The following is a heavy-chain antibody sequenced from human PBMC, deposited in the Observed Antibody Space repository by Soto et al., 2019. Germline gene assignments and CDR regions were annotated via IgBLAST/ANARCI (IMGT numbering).Heavy chain of an antibody. D-gene: IGHD2-2*01. V-gene: IGHV3-7*01. J-gene: IGHJ4*02. CDR3: ARGGVVVPAATADY. CDR2: IKQDGSEK. CDR1: GFTFSSYW. Sequence: GGSLRLSCAASGFTFSSYWMSWVRQAPGKGLEWVANIKQDGSEKYYVDSVKGRFTISRDNAKNSLYLQMNSLRAEDTAVYYCARGGVVVPAATADYWGQGTLVTVSS.